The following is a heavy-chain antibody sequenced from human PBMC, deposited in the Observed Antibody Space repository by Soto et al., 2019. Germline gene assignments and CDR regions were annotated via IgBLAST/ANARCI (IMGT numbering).Heavy chain of an antibody. V-gene: IGHV1-46*01. J-gene: IGHJ6*02. CDR1: GYTFTSYY. Sequence: ASVKVSCKASGYTFTSYYMHWVRQAPGQGLEWMGIINPNGGSTNYAQNFQGRVTMTRDTSTSTVYMELSSLRSEDTAVYYCARGIDDSSGYYLKVYYYYGMNVWGQGTTVTVSS. D-gene: IGHD3-22*01. CDR3: ARGIDDSSGYYLKVYYYYGMNV. CDR2: INPNGGST.